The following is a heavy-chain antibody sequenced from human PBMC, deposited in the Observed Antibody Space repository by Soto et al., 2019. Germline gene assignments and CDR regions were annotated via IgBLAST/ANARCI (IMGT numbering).Heavy chain of an antibody. V-gene: IGHV4-59*08. CDR3: AMTTVTTIPNYYYYYMDV. CDR2: IHLTGGT. J-gene: IGHJ6*03. Sequence: SETLSLTCTVSGGSISGYYWSWIRQSPGKGLEWIAYIHLTGGTSFNPSLKSRVTISIDTSKSQFSLKLNFVTAADTALYFCAMTTVTTIPNYYYYYMDVWGKGTTVTVSS. D-gene: IGHD4-4*01. CDR1: GGSISGYY.